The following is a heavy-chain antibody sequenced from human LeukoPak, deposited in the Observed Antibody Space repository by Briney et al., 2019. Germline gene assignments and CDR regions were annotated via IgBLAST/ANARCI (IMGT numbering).Heavy chain of an antibody. J-gene: IGHJ4*02. CDR2: IYHSGTT. Sequence: PSGTLSLTCAVSGGSISSKNWWTWVRPPPGKGLEWIGEIYHSGTTNYNPSLKSRVTISVDKSKNQFSLKLSSVTAADTAVYYCARDTRGSYGSGSYGYWGQGTLVTVSS. V-gene: IGHV4-4*02. D-gene: IGHD3-10*01. CDR3: ARDTRGSYGSGSYGY. CDR1: GGSISSKNW.